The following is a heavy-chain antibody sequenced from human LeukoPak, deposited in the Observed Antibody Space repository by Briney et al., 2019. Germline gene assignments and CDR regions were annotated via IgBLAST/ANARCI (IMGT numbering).Heavy chain of an antibody. Sequence: SETLSLTCAVYGGSFSGYYWSWIRQPPGKGLEWIGEINHSGSTNYNPSLKSRITISVDTSKNQFSLKLSSVTAADTAVYYCARGVWDSSSWSRRRYYFDYWGQGTLVTVSS. CDR1: GGSFSGYY. J-gene: IGHJ4*02. CDR3: ARGVWDSSSWSRRRYYFDY. D-gene: IGHD6-13*01. CDR2: INHSGST. V-gene: IGHV4-34*01.